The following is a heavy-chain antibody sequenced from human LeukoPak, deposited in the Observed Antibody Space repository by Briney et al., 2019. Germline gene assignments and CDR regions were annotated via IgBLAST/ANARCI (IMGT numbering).Heavy chain of an antibody. J-gene: IGHJ4*02. Sequence: PGGSLRLSCAASGFTFSSYAMHWVRQAPGKGLEWVAVISYDGSNKYYADSVKGRFTISRDNSKNTLYLQMNSLRAEDTAVYYCARNAIPRLEWLLADYWGQGTLVTVSS. D-gene: IGHD3-3*01. V-gene: IGHV3-30*04. CDR2: ISYDGSNK. CDR3: ARNAIPRLEWLLADY. CDR1: GFTFSSYA.